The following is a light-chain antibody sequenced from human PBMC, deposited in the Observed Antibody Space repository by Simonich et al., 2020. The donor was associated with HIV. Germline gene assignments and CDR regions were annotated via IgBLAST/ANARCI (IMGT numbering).Light chain of an antibody. V-gene: IGKV1-5*03. CDR1: QSISSW. CDR3: QQYNSYSRT. J-gene: IGKJ1*01. Sequence: DIQMTQSPSTLSASVGDRVTSTCRASQSISSWLAWYQQKPGKAAKILIYKASSLESGVPSRFSGSGSETEFTLTISILQPDDFATYYCQQYNSYSRTFGQGTKVEIK. CDR2: KAS.